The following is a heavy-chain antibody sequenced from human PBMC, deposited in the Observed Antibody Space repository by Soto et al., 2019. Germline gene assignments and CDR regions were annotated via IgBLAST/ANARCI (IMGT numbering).Heavy chain of an antibody. Sequence: QVQLVQSGAEVKKPGASVKVSCKACGQTISYYMHWVRQAPGQGPEWAGVIDPIGGSATYAQRFQGRVTLTTDTSTNTVYMELSSLRSEDTAVYYCARGAVGLVARGFGLDVWGQGTTVTVSS. V-gene: IGHV1-46*01. CDR3: ARGAVGLVARGFGLDV. D-gene: IGHD3-10*01. CDR2: IDPIGGSA. J-gene: IGHJ6*02. CDR1: GQTISYY.